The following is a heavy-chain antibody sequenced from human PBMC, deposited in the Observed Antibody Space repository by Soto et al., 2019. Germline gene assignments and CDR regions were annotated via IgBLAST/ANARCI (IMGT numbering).Heavy chain of an antibody. CDR3: ARVRYCGGDCYQYYFDY. CDR2: IYYSGST. CDR1: GGSVSSGSYY. D-gene: IGHD2-21*02. Sequence: KPSETLSLTCTVSGGSVSSGSYYWSWIRQPPGKGLEWIGYIYYSGSTNYNPSLKSRVTISVDTSKNQFSLKLSSVTAADTAVYYCARVRYCGGDCYQYYFDYWGQGTLVTVSS. J-gene: IGHJ4*02. V-gene: IGHV4-61*01.